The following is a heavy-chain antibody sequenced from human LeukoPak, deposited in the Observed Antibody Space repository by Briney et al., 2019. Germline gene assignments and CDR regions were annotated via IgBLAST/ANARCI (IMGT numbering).Heavy chain of an antibody. V-gene: IGHV3-30-3*01. J-gene: IGHJ5*02. CDR3: ARAYNWKLDP. CDR2: ISYDGSNK. CDR1: GFTFSSYA. D-gene: IGHD1-20*01. Sequence: GGSLRLSCAASGFTFSSYAMHWVRQAPGKGLEWVAVISYDGSNKYYADSVKGRFTISRDNAKNTLYLEMNSLRAEDTALYYCARAYNWKLDPWGQGTLVTVSS.